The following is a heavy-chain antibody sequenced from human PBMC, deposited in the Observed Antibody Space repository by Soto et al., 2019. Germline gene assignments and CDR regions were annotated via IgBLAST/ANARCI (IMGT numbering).Heavy chain of an antibody. J-gene: IGHJ3*01. CDR1: GFTFSNAW. CDR3: ARVKVPAAILGAFDL. V-gene: IGHV3-15*01. CDR2: IKSKTDGGTT. Sequence: GGSLRLSCAASGFTFSNAWMSWVLQAPGKWLEWVGRIKSKTDGGTTDYAAPVKGRFTISRDDSKNKLYLQMNSLKTEDTAVYYCARVKVPAAILGAFDLWGQGTLVTVSS. D-gene: IGHD2-2*02.